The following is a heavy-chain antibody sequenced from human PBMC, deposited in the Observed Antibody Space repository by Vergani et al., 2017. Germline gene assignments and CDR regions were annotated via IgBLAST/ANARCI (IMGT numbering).Heavy chain of an antibody. CDR2: IYYSGST. V-gene: IGHV4-59*01. CDR3: ASDLLIPHPGYNGMDV. Sequence: QVQLQESGPGLVKPSETLSLTCTVSGGSISSYYWRWLRQPPGKGLEWIGYIYYSGSTNYNPSLKSRVTISVDTSKNQFSLKLSSVTAADTAVYYCASDLLIPHPGYNGMDVWGQGTTVTVSS. J-gene: IGHJ6*02. CDR1: GGSISSYY.